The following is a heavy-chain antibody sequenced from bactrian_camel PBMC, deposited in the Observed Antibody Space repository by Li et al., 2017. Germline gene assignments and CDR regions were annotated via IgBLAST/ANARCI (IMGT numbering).Heavy chain of an antibody. D-gene: IGHD2*01. CDR2: IGTDGLA. CDR3: AAGGGNGAFCYTGERSMDY. CDR1: GVIWSMYA. J-gene: IGHJ4*01. Sequence: HVQLVESGGGTAQAGGSLRLSCTASGVIWSMYAVGWFRQVPEGEREGVAMIGTDGLAIYADSVKGRFTISQDNAKNTLYLQMNSLKPEDTAMYYCAAGGGNGAFCYTGERSMDYWGQGTQVTVS. V-gene: IGHV3S57*01.